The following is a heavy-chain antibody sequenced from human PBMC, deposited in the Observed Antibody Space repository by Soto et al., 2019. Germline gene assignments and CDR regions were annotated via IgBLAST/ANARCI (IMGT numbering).Heavy chain of an antibody. Sequence: PGGSLRLSCVASGFTLSRYSMNWVRQAPGKGLEWLSYIDSSSATIYYADSVRGRFFIPRDNAKNSLYLQMNSLRDEDTAVYYCARGGVATIFGDSWGQGTLVTVSS. CDR1: GFTLSRYS. J-gene: IGHJ4*02. D-gene: IGHD5-12*01. CDR3: ARGGVATIFGDS. CDR2: IDSSSATI. V-gene: IGHV3-48*02.